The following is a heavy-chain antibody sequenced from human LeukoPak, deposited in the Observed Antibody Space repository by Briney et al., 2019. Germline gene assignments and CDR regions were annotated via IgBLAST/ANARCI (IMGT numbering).Heavy chain of an antibody. V-gene: IGHV3-7*01. CDR3: ARLAGAYSHPYDY. D-gene: IGHD4/OR15-4a*01. J-gene: IGHJ4*02. CDR2: IKQDESEK. Sequence: GGSLRLSCEASGFSFSSYWMTWVRQPPGKGPEWVANIKQDESEKYSVDSVKGRFTISRDNAKNSVYLHMNSLRAEDTALYYCARLAGAYSHPYDYWGQGTLVTVSS. CDR1: GFSFSSYW.